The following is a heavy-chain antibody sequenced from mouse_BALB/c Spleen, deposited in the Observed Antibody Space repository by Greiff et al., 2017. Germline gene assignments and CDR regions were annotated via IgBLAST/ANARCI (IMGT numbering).Heavy chain of an antibody. V-gene: IGHV5-6-5*01. D-gene: IGHD1-1*01. CDR3: ARGDGSTAYWYFDV. CDR2: ISSGGST. CDR1: GFTFSSYA. J-gene: IGHJ1*01. Sequence: EVKVVESGGGLVKPGGSLKLSCAASGFTFSSYAMSWVRQTPEKRLEWVASISSGGSTYYPDSVKGRFTISRDNARNILYLQMSSLRSEDTAMYYGARGDGSTAYWYFDVWGAGTTVTVSS.